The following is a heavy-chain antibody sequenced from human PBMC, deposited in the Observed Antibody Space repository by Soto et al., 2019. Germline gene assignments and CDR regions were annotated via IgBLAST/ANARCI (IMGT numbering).Heavy chain of an antibody. CDR2: ISYDGSNK. J-gene: IGHJ5*01. CDR3: ARRYKDGRRDCISTSCLFDP. CDR1: GFTFKTYP. V-gene: IGHV3-30*01. D-gene: IGHD2-2*01. Sequence: PGGSLRLSWAASGFTFKTYPMHWVRQAQGKGLEWVAVISYDGSNKYYADSVKGRFTISRDNSKNTLYLQMNSLRPEDTAVYYCARRYKDGRRDCISTSCLFDPWGQGTLVTVSS.